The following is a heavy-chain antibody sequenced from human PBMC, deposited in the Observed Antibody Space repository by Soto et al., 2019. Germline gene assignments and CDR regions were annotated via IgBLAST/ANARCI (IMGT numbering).Heavy chain of an antibody. J-gene: IGHJ4*02. V-gene: IGHV3-23*01. CDR3: AKSRGDSWTTYYFDY. CDR2: ISGRGGST. CDR1: GFTFSSNS. Sequence: EVQLLESGGGLVQPGGSLKLSCAASGFTFSSNSMSWVRQAPGTGLEWVSGISGRGGSTYYANSVKGRLTISRDNSENMLYLQIYSLRAEDGAGYFCAKSRGDSWTTYYFDYWGQGTLIPVSS. D-gene: IGHD4-4*01.